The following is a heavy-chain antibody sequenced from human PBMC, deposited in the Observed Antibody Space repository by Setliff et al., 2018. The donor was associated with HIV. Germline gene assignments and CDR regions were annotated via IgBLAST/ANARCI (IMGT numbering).Heavy chain of an antibody. V-gene: IGHV1-3*01. CDR2: INAGNGNT. J-gene: IGHJ6*03. CDR1: GYTFTSYA. D-gene: IGHD6-19*01. Sequence: ASVKVSCKASGYTFTSYAIHWVRQAPGQRLEWMGWINAGNGNTKSSQEFQDRVIMTRDTSITTAYMELSSLRSDDTAVYYCARGAWYTSGWYSSRYMDVWGKGTTVTVSS. CDR3: ARGAWYTSGWYSSRYMDV.